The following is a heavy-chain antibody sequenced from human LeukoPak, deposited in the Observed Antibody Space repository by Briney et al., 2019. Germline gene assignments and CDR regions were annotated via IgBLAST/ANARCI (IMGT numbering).Heavy chain of an antibody. V-gene: IGHV1-46*01. CDR1: GYTFTIYY. Sequence: ASVTVSFTASGYTFTIYYMHWVRQAPGQGLEWMGIINPSGGSTSYAQKFQGRVTMTRDTSTSTVYMELSSLRSEDTAVYYCARGQWLVDYWGQGTLVTVSS. J-gene: IGHJ4*02. CDR3: ARGQWLVDY. CDR2: INPSGGST. D-gene: IGHD6-19*01.